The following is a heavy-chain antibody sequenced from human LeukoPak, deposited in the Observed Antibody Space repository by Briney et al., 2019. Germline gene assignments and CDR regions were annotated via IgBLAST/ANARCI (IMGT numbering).Heavy chain of an antibody. CDR3: ARSHGTVVYFFDY. J-gene: IGHJ4*02. Sequence: GGSLRLSCAASGLTFSSYSMNWVRQAPGQGLEWVSSISTSSSYTYYADSVKGRFTISRDNAKNSLYLQMNSLRAEDTAVYYCARSHGTVVYFFDYWGQGTLVTVSS. CDR1: GLTFSSYS. D-gene: IGHD4-23*01. CDR2: ISTSSSYT. V-gene: IGHV3-21*01.